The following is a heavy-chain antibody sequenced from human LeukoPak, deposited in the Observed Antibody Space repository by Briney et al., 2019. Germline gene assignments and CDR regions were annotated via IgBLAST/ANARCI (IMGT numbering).Heavy chain of an antibody. CDR2: ISAYNGNT. D-gene: IGHD3-10*01. CDR1: GYTFISYG. V-gene: IGHV1-18*01. Sequence: GASVKVSCKASGYTFISYGISWVRQAPGQGLEWMGWISAYNGNTNYAQKVQGRVTMTTDTSTSTAYMELRSLRSDDTAVYYCARECITTFRGYFDYWGQGTLVTVSS. J-gene: IGHJ4*02. CDR3: ARECITTFRGYFDY.